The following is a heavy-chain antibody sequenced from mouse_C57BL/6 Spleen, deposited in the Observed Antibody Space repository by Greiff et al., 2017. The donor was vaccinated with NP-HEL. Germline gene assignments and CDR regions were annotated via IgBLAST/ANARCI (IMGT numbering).Heavy chain of an antibody. Sequence: EVKLVESGGGLVKPGGSLKLSCAASGFTFSDYGMHWVRQAPEKGLEWVAYISSGSSTIYYADTVKGRFTISRDNAKNTLFLQMTSLRSEDTAMDYCAKNWDGGWFAYWGQGTLVTVSA. V-gene: IGHV5-17*01. D-gene: IGHD4-1*01. CDR1: GFTFSDYG. CDR3: AKNWDGGWFAY. CDR2: ISSGSSTI. J-gene: IGHJ3*01.